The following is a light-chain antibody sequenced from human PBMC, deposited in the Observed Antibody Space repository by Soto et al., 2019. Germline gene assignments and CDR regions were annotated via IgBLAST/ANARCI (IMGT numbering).Light chain of an antibody. CDR2: EVT. CDR1: SSDVGGYDY. CDR3: SSFVAGNNYWV. Sequence: QSALTQPPSASGSPGRSVTISCTGTSSDVGGYDYVSWFQQHPGKAPKLIIYEVTKRPSGVPDRFSASKSVNTASLTVSGLQAEDEADYYCSSFVAGNNYWVFGGGTKVTVL. V-gene: IGLV2-8*01. J-gene: IGLJ3*02.